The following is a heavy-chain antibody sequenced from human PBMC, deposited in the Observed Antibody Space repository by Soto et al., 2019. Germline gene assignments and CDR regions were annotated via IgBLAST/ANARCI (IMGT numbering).Heavy chain of an antibody. CDR2: IIPIFGTA. V-gene: IGHV1-69*06. J-gene: IGHJ4*02. CDR3: ARTYYYDSSGYPRGPFDY. Sequence: QVQLVQSGAEVKKPGSSVKVSCKASGGTFSSYAISWVRQAPGQGLEWMGGIIPIFGTANYAQKFQGRVTITADKSTSSAYMELSSLRSADTAVYYCARTYYYDSSGYPRGPFDYWGQGTMVTVSS. CDR1: GGTFSSYA. D-gene: IGHD3-22*01.